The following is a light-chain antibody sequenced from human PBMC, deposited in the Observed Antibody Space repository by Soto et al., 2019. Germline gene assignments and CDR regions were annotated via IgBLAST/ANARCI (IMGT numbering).Light chain of an antibody. CDR2: GAS. CDR3: QQYGSSPPT. CDR1: QSVSSSY. V-gene: IGKV3-20*01. J-gene: IGKJ1*01. Sequence: EIVLTQSPGTLSLSPGERATLSCRASQSVSSSYLAWYPQKPGQAPRLLIYGASSRATGIADRFSGSGSGTDFTLTISRLEPEDFAVYYSQQYGSSPPTFGQGTKVEIK.